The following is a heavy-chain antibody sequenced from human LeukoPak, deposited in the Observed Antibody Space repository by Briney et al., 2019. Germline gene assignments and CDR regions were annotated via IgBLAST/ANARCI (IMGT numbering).Heavy chain of an antibody. D-gene: IGHD2-2*01. J-gene: IGHJ4*02. CDR3: ARGEPAYCSSNSCSYDY. V-gene: IGHV4-34*01. CDR1: GGSFCGYY. CDR2: INHSGST. Sequence: SETLSLTCAIYGGSFCGYYWSWIRQPPGKGLEWIGEINHSGSTYYNPSLKSRATISVDTSKNQFSLKLTSVTAADTAVYYCARGEPAYCSSNSCSYDYWGQGTLVTVSS.